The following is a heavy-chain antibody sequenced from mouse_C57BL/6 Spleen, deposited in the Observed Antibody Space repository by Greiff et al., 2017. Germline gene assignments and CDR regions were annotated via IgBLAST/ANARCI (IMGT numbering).Heavy chain of an antibody. CDR2: IYPGDGDT. J-gene: IGHJ1*03. CDR1: GYAFSSSW. V-gene: IGHV1-82*01. CDR3: ARDMVTTPSYWYFDG. Sequence: QVQLKQSGPELVKPGASVKISCKASGYAFSSSWMNWVKQRPGKGLEWIGRIYPGDGDTNYNGKFKGKATLTADKSSSTAYMQLSCLASEDSAVYFCARDMVTTPSYWYFDGWGTGATVTVSS. D-gene: IGHD2-2*01.